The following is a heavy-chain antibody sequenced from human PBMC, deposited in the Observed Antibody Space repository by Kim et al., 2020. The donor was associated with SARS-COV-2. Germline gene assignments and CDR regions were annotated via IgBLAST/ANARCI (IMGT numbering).Heavy chain of an antibody. J-gene: IGHJ4*02. Sequence: GSLRLSCAASGFTFDDYAIQWVRQVPGKGLEWVSLISRDGGEIKYADSVKGRFTISRDNSKKSVYLQMNSLRSEDTALYYCVRGQQWLIKNWGQGTQVTVAP. CDR1: GFTFDDYA. CDR3: VRGQQWLIKN. CDR2: ISRDGGEI. D-gene: IGHD6-19*01. V-gene: IGHV3-43*02.